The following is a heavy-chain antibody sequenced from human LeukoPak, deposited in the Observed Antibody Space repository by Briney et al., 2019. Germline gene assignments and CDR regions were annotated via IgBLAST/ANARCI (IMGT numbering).Heavy chain of an antibody. V-gene: IGHV1-18*01. CDR2: ISAYNGNT. CDR1: GYTFTSYG. CDR3: ARGDGESYYDILTGSLDY. D-gene: IGHD3-9*01. Sequence: ASVKVSCKASGYTFTSYGISWVRQAPGQGLEWMGWISAYNGNTNYAQKLQGRGTMTTDTSTSTAYMEPRSLRSDDTAVYYCARGDGESYYDILTGSLDYWGQGTLVTVSS. J-gene: IGHJ4*02.